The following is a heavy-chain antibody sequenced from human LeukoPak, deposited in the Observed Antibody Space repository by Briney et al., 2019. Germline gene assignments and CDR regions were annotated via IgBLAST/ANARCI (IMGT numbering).Heavy chain of an antibody. J-gene: IGHJ6*03. Sequence: GASVKVSCRASGYTFTSYDITWIRQAPGQGLEWMGYITPYNGNTNYAQKLQGRVTMTTDTSTSTAYMELRSLRSDDTAVYYCARMGIVGATYYYYYMDVWGKGTTVTVSS. CDR3: ARMGIVGATYYYYYMDV. CDR2: ITPYNGNT. CDR1: GYTFTSYD. D-gene: IGHD1-26*01. V-gene: IGHV1-18*01.